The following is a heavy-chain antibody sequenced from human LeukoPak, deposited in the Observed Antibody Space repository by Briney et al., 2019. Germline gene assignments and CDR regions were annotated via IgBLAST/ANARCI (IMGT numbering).Heavy chain of an antibody. J-gene: IGHJ5*02. CDR2: ISAYNGNT. Sequence: ASVKVSCKASGYTFTSYGISWVRQAPGQGLEWMGWISAYNGNTNYAQKLQGRVTMTTDTSTSTAYMELRSLRSDDTAVYYCARDLYSGYDTLGWFDPWGQGTLVTVSS. V-gene: IGHV1-18*01. D-gene: IGHD5-12*01. CDR1: GYTFTSYG. CDR3: ARDLYSGYDTLGWFDP.